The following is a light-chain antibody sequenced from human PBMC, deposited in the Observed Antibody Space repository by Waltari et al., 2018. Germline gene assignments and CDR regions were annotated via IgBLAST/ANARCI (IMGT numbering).Light chain of an antibody. V-gene: IGKV1-5*03. CDR2: KVS. J-gene: IGKJ4*01. CDR3: QQYNTYPLT. CDR1: QSINNL. Sequence: DIQMTQSPSTLSASVGDRVTITCRASQSINNLLAWYLQKPGKAPKFLIYKVSRLESGVPSRFSGSGSGTEFSLTIDSLQPDDFATYFCQQYNTYPLTFGGGTKVDIK.